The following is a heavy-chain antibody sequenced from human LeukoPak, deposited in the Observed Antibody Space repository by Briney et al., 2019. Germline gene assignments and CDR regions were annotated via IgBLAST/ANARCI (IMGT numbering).Heavy chain of an antibody. J-gene: IGHJ4*02. V-gene: IGHV3-48*01. CDR3: AKGFSTTESALDY. CDR1: GFTFNNYN. D-gene: IGHD4-11*01. Sequence: GGSLRLSCAASGFTFNNYNMNWVRQAPGKGLEWLSFISSNTYTTYYADSVKGRFTISRDNAKNSLYLQMNSLRAEDTAVYYCAKGFSTTESALDYWGQGTLVTVSS. CDR2: ISSNTYTT.